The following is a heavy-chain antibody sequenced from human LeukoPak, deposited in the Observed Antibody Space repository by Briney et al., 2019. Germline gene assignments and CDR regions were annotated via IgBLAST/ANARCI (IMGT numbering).Heavy chain of an antibody. CDR1: GFTFSSCG. Sequence: PGGSLRLSCAASGFTFSSCGMNWVRQAPGKGLEWVSVISRSGGTTYYADSVKGRFTISRDNSQNTLYLQMDSLRAEDTAVYYCVRDRGIASTGGYGMDVWGQGTTVTVSS. CDR2: ISRSGGTT. J-gene: IGHJ6*02. D-gene: IGHD6-13*01. V-gene: IGHV3-23*01. CDR3: VRDRGIASTGGYGMDV.